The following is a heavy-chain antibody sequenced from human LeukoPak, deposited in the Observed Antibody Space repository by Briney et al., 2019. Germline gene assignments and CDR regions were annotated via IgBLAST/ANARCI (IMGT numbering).Heavy chain of an antibody. CDR1: GYTFTSYG. D-gene: IGHD3-16*02. CDR3: ARDLPGLGELSPAPPFDY. Sequence: GASVKVSCKASGYTFTSYGISWVRQAPGQGLAWVGWISAYNGNTNYAQKLQGRVTMTTDTSTSTAYMELRSLRSDDTAVYYCARDLPGLGELSPAPPFDYWGQGTLVTVSS. V-gene: IGHV1-18*01. CDR2: ISAYNGNT. J-gene: IGHJ4*02.